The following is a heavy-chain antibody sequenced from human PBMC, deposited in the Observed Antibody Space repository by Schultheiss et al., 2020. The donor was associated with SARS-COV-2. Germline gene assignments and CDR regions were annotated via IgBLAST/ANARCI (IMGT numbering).Heavy chain of an antibody. D-gene: IGHD6-19*01. V-gene: IGHV3-23*01. CDR1: GFTFSSYA. CDR3: ARDSMSGLVELDY. Sequence: GGSLRLSCAASGFTFSSYAMSWVRQAPGKGLEWVSAISGSGGSTYYADSVKGRFTISRDNAKNSLYLQMNSLRAEDTAVYYCARDSMSGLVELDYWGQGTLVTVSS. CDR2: ISGSGGST. J-gene: IGHJ4*02.